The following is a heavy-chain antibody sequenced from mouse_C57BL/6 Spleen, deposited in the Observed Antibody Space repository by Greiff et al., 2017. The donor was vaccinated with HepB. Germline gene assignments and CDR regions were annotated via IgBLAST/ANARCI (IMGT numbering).Heavy chain of an antibody. D-gene: IGHD1-1*02. CDR1: GYAFSSSW. V-gene: IGHV1-82*01. Sequence: VQLQQSGPELVKPGASVKISCKASGYAFSSSWMNWVKQRPGKGLEWIGRIYPGDGDTNYNGKFKGKATLTADKSSSTAYMQLSSLTSEDSAVYFCARSDGGTGAYWGQGTLVTVSA. CDR3: ARSDGGTGAY. J-gene: IGHJ3*01. CDR2: IYPGDGDT.